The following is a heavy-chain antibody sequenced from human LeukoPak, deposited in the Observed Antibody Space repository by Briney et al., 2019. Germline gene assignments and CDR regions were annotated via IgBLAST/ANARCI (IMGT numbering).Heavy chain of an antibody. V-gene: IGHV1-24*01. J-gene: IGHJ4*02. Sequence: GASVKVSCKVSGYTLTELSMHWVRQAPGKGLEWMGGFDPEDGETIYAQKFQGRVTMTEDTSTDTAYMELSSLRSEDTAVYYCATALLLRYFDPKLNYWGQGTLVTVSS. D-gene: IGHD3-9*01. CDR2: FDPEDGET. CDR3: ATALLLRYFDPKLNY. CDR1: GYTLTELS.